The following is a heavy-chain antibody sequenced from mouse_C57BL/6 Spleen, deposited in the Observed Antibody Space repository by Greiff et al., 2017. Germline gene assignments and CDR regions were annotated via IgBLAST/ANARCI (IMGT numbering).Heavy chain of an antibody. Sequence: QVQLQQPGAELVRPGSSVKLSCKASGYTFTSYWMDWVKQRPGQGLEWIANIYPSDGEPYYNQKFKDKATLTVDKSSSTAYMQLSSLTSEDSAVYYCARREIRGAMDYGGQGTSVTVSS. CDR2: IYPSDGEP. CDR3: ARREIRGAMDY. J-gene: IGHJ4*01. V-gene: IGHV1-61*01. CDR1: GYTFTSYW.